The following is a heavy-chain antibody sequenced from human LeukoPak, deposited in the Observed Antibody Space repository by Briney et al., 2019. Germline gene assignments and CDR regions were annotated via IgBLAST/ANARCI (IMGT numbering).Heavy chain of an antibody. D-gene: IGHD3-3*01. J-gene: IGHJ6*03. CDR2: IKQDGSEK. CDR1: GFTFSSYS. CDR3: AKDPLRFLEWSQGYMDV. Sequence: GGSLRLSCAASGFTFSSYSMNWVRQAPGKGLEWVANIKQDGSEKYYVDSVKGRFTISRDNAKNSLYLQMNSLRAEDTAVYYCAKDPLRFLEWSQGYMDVWGKGTTVTVSS. V-gene: IGHV3-7*01.